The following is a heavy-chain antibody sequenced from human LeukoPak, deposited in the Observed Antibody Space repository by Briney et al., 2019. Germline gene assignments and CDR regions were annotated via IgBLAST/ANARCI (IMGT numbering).Heavy chain of an antibody. CDR3: ARVGIVVVQAATLGEFDP. CDR2: IIPIFGTA. J-gene: IGHJ5*02. CDR1: GGTFSSYA. D-gene: IGHD2-2*01. Sequence: SVKVSCKASGGTFSSYAISWVRQAPGQGLEWMGGIIPIFGTANYAQKFQGRVTITTDESTSTAYMELSSLRSEDTAVYYCARVGIVVVQAATLGEFDPWGQGTLVTVSS. V-gene: IGHV1-69*05.